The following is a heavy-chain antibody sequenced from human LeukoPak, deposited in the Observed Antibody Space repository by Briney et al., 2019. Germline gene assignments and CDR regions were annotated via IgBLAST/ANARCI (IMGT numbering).Heavy chain of an antibody. Sequence: SETLSLTCTVSGYSISSGYYWGWIRQPPGKGLEWIGSIYHSGSTYYNPSLKSRVTISVDTSKNQFSLKLSSVTAEDTAVYYCARDPMDVWGKGTTVTVSS. CDR1: GYSISSGYY. V-gene: IGHV4-38-2*02. CDR3: ARDPMDV. J-gene: IGHJ6*03. CDR2: IYHSGST.